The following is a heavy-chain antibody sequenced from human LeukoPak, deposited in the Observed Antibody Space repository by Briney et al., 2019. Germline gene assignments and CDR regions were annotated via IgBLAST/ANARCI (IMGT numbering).Heavy chain of an antibody. Sequence: PSETLSLTCTVSGGPISSSSYYWGWIRQPPGKGLEWIGSIYYSGSTYYNPSLKSRVTISVDTSKNQFSLKLSSVTAADTAVYYCARPSNSGGNSGDFDYWGQGTLVTVSS. CDR3: ARPSNSGGNSGDFDY. CDR1: GGPISSSSYY. J-gene: IGHJ4*02. D-gene: IGHD4-23*01. V-gene: IGHV4-39*01. CDR2: IYYSGST.